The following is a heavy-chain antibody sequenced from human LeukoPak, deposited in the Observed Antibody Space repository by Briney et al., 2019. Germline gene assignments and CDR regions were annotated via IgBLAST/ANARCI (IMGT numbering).Heavy chain of an antibody. Sequence: ASVKVSCKASGYTFTSYDINWVRQATGQGLEWMGWMNPNSGNTGYAQKFQGRVTMTRNTSISTAYMELSSLRSEDTAVYYCARVLSIPLGYCYGMDVWGQGTTVTVSS. CDR2: MNPNSGNT. J-gene: IGHJ6*02. D-gene: IGHD2-2*01. CDR3: ARVLSIPLGYCYGMDV. CDR1: GYTFTSYD. V-gene: IGHV1-8*01.